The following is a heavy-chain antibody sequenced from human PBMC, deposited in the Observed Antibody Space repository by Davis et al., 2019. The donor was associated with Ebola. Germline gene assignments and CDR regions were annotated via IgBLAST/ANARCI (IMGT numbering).Heavy chain of an antibody. J-gene: IGHJ4*02. CDR1: GFPFGRRY. CDR3: ARERYRDGSDYFFEQSH. V-gene: IGHV1-69*13. CDR2: IIPVSGIP. Sequence: SVKVSCKASGFPFGRRYIHWVRQAPGQGLDWMGGIIPVSGIPKYAQKFQGRVTITADESTSTVYMELSSLRSEDTAVYYCARERYRDGSDYFFEQSHWGQGTLVTVSS. D-gene: IGHD3-10*01.